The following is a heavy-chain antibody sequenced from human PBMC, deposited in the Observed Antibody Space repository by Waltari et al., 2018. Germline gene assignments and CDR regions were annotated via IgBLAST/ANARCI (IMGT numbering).Heavy chain of an antibody. CDR3: ARRGYYDSSGPDAFDI. CDR1: GYSFTSSW. CDR2: IYPGDSDT. Sequence: EVQLVQSGAEVKKPGESLKISCQGSGYSFTSSWIGWVRQMHGKGLEWMGIIYPGDSDTRYSPSFQGQVTISADKSISTAYLQWSSLKASDTAMYYCARRGYYDSSGPDAFDIWGQGTVVTVSS. D-gene: IGHD3-22*01. V-gene: IGHV5-51*03. J-gene: IGHJ3*02.